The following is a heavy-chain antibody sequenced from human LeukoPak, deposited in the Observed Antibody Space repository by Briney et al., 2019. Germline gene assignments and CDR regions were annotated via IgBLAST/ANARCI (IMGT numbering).Heavy chain of an antibody. CDR1: GFSFTAYS. Sequence: GGSLRLSCAASGFSFTAYSMNWVRQAPGRGLEWISYIGPGGDIYYADSVTGRFTVSRDIAKNSLYLQMNGLRVEDTTVYYCARRFDSWGQGTLVTVSS. J-gene: IGHJ4*02. CDR2: IGPGGDI. V-gene: IGHV3-48*01. CDR3: ARRFDS.